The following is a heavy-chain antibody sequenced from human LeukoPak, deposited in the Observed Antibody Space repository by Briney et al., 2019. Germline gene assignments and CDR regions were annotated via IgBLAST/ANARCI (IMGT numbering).Heavy chain of an antibody. Sequence: PSETLSLTCTVSGYSISSGYYWGWIRQPPGKGLEWIGSINHSGSTNYNPSLKSRVTISVDTSKNQFSLKLSSVTAADTAVYYCARGRQENYYYYYYMDVWGKGTTVTVSS. V-gene: IGHV4-38-2*02. CDR2: INHSGST. J-gene: IGHJ6*03. CDR1: GYSISSGYY. CDR3: ARGRQENYYYYYYMDV.